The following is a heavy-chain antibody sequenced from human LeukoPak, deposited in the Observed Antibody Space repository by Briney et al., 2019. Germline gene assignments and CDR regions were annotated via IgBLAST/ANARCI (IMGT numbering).Heavy chain of an antibody. CDR3: ARGGETRTRNAFDI. V-gene: IGHV4-4*07. Sequence: SETLSLTCTVSGGTISSYYWSWIRQPAGRGLEWIGRIYTSGSTNYNPSLKSRVTMSVDTSKNQFSLKLSSVTAADTAVYYCARGGETRTRNAFDIWGQGTMVTVSS. D-gene: IGHD3-10*01. CDR2: IYTSGST. CDR1: GGTISSYY. J-gene: IGHJ3*02.